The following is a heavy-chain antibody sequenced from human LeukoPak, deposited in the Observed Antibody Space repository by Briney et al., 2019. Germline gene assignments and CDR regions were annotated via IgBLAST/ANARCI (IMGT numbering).Heavy chain of an antibody. J-gene: IGHJ3*02. CDR3: AKDRDDEQWLAVFMSGCMGCGFDI. CDR1: GFTFSDYA. CDR2: ISGGSSGST. V-gene: IGHV3-23*01. Sequence: GGSLRLSCAASGFTFSDYAMSWVRQAPGKGLEWLSVISGGSSGSTYYADSVTGRFTVSRDNSKNTVDLQMNNLRVDDTAIYYCAKDRDDEQWLAVFMSGCMGCGFDIWGQGTMVTVSS. D-gene: IGHD6-19*01.